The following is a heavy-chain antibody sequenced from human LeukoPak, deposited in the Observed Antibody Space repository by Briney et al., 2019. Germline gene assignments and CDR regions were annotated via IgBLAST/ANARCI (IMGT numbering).Heavy chain of an antibody. V-gene: IGHV4-39*01. CDR3: ARQSLTMVRGLY. CDR2: ISYSGTT. J-gene: IGHJ4*02. CDR1: GDSISSSSYY. D-gene: IGHD3-10*01. Sequence: PSETLSLTCSVSGDSISSSSYYWDWIRQPPGKGLEWIGTISYSGTTYSSPSLKSRVTISVDTSKNQFSLKLSSVTAADTAVYYCARQSLTMVRGLYWGQGTLVTVSS.